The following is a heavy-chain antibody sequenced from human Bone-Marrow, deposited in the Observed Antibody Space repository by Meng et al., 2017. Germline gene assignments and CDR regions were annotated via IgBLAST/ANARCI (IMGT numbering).Heavy chain of an antibody. CDR2: INPSGGST. CDR1: GYIFTNYY. Sequence: ASVKVSCKASGYIFTNYYMHWVRQAPGQGLEWMGIINPSGGSTTYAQKFQGRLSMTRDMSTGTIYMELSSLTSEDTAVYYCARDLTVVVIAFGYWGQGTLVTVSS. J-gene: IGHJ4*02. CDR3: ARDLTVVVIAFGY. D-gene: IGHD3-22*01. V-gene: IGHV1-46*01.